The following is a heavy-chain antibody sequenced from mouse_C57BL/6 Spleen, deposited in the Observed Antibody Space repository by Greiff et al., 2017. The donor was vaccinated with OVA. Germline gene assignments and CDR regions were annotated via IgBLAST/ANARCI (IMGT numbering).Heavy chain of an antibody. CDR3: ARNFGLRQAWFAY. CDR1: GFSLTSYG. Sequence: QVQLKESGPGLVQPSQSLSITCTVSGFSLTSYGVHWVRQSPGKGLEWLGVIWSGGSTDYNAAFISRLSISKDNSKSQVFFKMNSLQADDTAIYYCARNFGLRQAWFAYWGQGTLVTVSA. D-gene: IGHD2-4*01. V-gene: IGHV2-2*01. CDR2: IWSGGST. J-gene: IGHJ3*01.